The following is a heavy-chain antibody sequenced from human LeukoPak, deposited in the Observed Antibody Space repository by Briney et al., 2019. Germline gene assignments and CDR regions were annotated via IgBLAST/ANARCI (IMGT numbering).Heavy chain of an antibody. Sequence: PGGSLRLSCAASGFTFSSYGMHWVRQAPGKGLEWVAFIRYDGSNKYYADSVKGRFTISRDTSKNTLYLQMNSLRAEDTAVYYCARARGSYGDLPSYWGQGTLVTVSS. CDR1: GFTFSSYG. CDR2: IRYDGSNK. V-gene: IGHV3-30*02. J-gene: IGHJ4*02. D-gene: IGHD4-17*01. CDR3: ARARGSYGDLPSY.